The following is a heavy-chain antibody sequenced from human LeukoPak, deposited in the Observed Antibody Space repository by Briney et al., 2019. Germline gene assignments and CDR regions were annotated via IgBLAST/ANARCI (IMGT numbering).Heavy chain of an antibody. Sequence: GGSLRLPCAPSGFTFSSYWMHWVRQAPGKGLVWVSRISSDGTSTSYADSVKGRFTISRDNAKNTLYLQMNSLRAEDTAVYYCARVHYGDYVDYWGQGTLVTVSS. J-gene: IGHJ4*02. CDR2: ISSDGTST. V-gene: IGHV3-74*01. D-gene: IGHD4-17*01. CDR3: ARVHYGDYVDY. CDR1: GFTFSSYW.